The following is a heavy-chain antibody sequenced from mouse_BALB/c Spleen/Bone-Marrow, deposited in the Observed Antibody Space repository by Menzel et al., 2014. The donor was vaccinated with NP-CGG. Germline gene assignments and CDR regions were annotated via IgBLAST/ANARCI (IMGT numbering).Heavy chain of an antibody. V-gene: IGHV1-5*01. CDR2: IYPGDSDT. CDR1: GYSFTSYW. Sequence: EVKLLESGTVLARPGASVKMSCKASGYSFTSYWIHWVKQRPGQGLEWIGAIYPGDSDTSFNQKFKDKAKLTAVTSASTAYMELSSPTNEDSAVYYCTRRTATLDYWGQGTTLTVSS. J-gene: IGHJ2*01. D-gene: IGHD1-2*01. CDR3: TRRTATLDY.